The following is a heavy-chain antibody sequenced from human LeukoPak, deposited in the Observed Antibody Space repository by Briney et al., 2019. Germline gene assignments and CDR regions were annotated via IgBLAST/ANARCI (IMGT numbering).Heavy chain of an antibody. CDR2: IYYSGST. CDR3: ARDLEGFDY. V-gene: IGHV4-59*01. Sequence: SETLSLTCTVSGGSISSYYWSWIRQPPGKGLEWIGYIYYSGSTNYNPSLKSRVTITVDTSKNQFSLKLSSVTAADTAVYYCARDLEGFDYWGQGTLVTVSS. CDR1: GGSISSYY. J-gene: IGHJ4*02.